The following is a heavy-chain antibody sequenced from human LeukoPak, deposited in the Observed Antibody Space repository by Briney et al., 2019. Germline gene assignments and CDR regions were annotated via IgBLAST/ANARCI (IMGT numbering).Heavy chain of an antibody. CDR2: MNPRSGYT. CDR1: GYTFTNYD. CDR3: ARGNRLYSSSWSSLPFDI. D-gene: IGHD6-13*01. V-gene: IGHV1-8*01. J-gene: IGHJ3*02. Sequence: ASVKVSCKASGYTFTNYDINWVRQATGQGLEWMGWMNPRSGYTGYLRKFQGRVTMTGSTSISTAYLELNSLTSEDTAVYYCARGNRLYSSSWSSLPFDIWGQGSMVTVSS.